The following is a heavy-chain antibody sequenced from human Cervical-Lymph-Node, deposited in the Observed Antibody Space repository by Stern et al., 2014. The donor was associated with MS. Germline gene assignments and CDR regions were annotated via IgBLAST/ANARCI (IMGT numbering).Heavy chain of an antibody. J-gene: IGHJ4*02. CDR1: GFIFSDYA. D-gene: IGHD1-26*01. CDR3: AKGARIVGSTEFDH. Sequence: EVQLVESGGGLVQPGGSLRLSCAASGFIFSDYAMSWVRQAPGKGLEWVSSISGRGGSSYFADSVKGRFTISRDKSNDTLYLQMDSLRDEDTAVYYCAKGARIVGSTEFDHWGQGTLVAVAS. CDR2: ISGRGGSS. V-gene: IGHV3-23*04.